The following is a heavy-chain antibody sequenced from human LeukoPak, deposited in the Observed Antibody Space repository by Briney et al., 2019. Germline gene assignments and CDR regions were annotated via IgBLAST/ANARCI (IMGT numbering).Heavy chain of an antibody. CDR2: ISYDGSNK. CDR1: GFTFSSYA. J-gene: IGHJ4*02. D-gene: IGHD4-17*01. Sequence: PGGSLRLSCAASGFTFSSYAMHWVRQAPGKGLEWVAVISYDGSNKYYADSVKGRFTISRDNSKNTLYLQMNSLRAEDTAVYYCARDRCGYGDYVCGGDYWGQGTLVTVSS. CDR3: ARDRCGYGDYVCGGDY. V-gene: IGHV3-30-3*01.